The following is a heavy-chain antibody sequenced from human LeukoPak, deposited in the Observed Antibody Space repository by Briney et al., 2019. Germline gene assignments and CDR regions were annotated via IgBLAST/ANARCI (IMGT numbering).Heavy chain of an antibody. V-gene: IGHV3-23*01. CDR1: GFTFSSYS. CDR2: ISGSGGST. CDR3: AKSQAHYYYYYGMDV. Sequence: PGGSLRLSCAASGFTFSSYSMSWVRQAPGKGLEWVSAISGSGGSTYYADSVKGRFTISRDNSKNTLYLQMNSLRAEDTAVYYCAKSQAHYYYYYGMDVWGQGTTVTVSS. J-gene: IGHJ6*02.